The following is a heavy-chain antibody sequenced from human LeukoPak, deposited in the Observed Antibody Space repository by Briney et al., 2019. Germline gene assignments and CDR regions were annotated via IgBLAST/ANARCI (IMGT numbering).Heavy chain of an antibody. D-gene: IGHD3-10*01. CDR2: INPNSGGT. CDR3: ARGSGSYNWFDP. V-gene: IGHV1-2*06. CDR1: GHTFTGYY. J-gene: IGHJ5*02. Sequence: ASVKVSCKASGHTFTGYYMHWVRQAPGQGLEWMGRINPNSGGTNYAQKFQGRVTMTRDTSISTAYMELSRLRSDDTAVYYCARGSGSYNWFDPWGQGTLVTVSS.